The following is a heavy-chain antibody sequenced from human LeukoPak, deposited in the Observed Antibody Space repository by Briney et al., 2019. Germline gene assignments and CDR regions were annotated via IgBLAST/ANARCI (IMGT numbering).Heavy chain of an antibody. CDR2: IYPGDSDT. J-gene: IGHJ5*02. Sequence: GESLKISCKGSGYSFTSYWIGWVRQMPGKGLEWMGIIYPGDSDTRYSPSFQGQVTISADKSISTAYLQWSSLKASDTAMYYCARAVLAYCGGDCYPHPRWFDPWGQGTLVTVSS. D-gene: IGHD2-21*02. CDR3: ARAVLAYCGGDCYPHPRWFDP. CDR1: GYSFTSYW. V-gene: IGHV5-51*01.